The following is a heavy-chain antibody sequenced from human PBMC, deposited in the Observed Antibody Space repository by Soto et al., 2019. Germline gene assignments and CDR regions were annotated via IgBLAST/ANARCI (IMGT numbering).Heavy chain of an antibody. J-gene: IGHJ6*02. Sequence: QVQLQESGPGLVKPSQTLSLTCTVSGGSISSGDYYWSWIRQPPGKGLEWIGYIYYSGSTYYNPSLKSRVTISVDTSKNQFSLKLSSVTAADTAVYYCAGGSRGGNSRYYYYYGMDVWGQGTTVTVSS. CDR3: AGGSRGGNSRYYYYYGMDV. D-gene: IGHD2-21*02. CDR2: IYYSGST. CDR1: GGSISSGDYY. V-gene: IGHV4-30-4*01.